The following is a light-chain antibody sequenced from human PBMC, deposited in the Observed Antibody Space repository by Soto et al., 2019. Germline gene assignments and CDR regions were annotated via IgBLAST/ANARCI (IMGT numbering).Light chain of an antibody. CDR3: VSFTSSTTYV. CDR1: SSDVGGSNF. V-gene: IGLV2-14*03. Sequence: QSVLTQPRSVSGSPGQSVAISCTGTSSDVGGSNFVSWYQQHPGKPPKLIIYDVATRPSGVSNRFSGSKSGSTASLIISRLQTEDEADYYCVSFTSSTTYVFGSGTKVTVL. J-gene: IGLJ1*01. CDR2: DVA.